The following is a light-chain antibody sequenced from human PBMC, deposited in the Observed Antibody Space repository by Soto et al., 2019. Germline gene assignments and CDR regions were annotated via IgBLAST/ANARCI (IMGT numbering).Light chain of an antibody. CDR1: SSDVGGYNY. V-gene: IGLV2-8*01. CDR3: SSYADSDSLV. CDR2: EVT. Sequence: QSVLTQPPSASGSPGQSVTISCTGTSSDVGGYNYVSWYQQHPGKAPKLMIYEVTERPSGVPDRFSGSKSGNTASLTVSGLQAEDEADYYCSSYADSDSLVFGGGTKVTVL. J-gene: IGLJ2*01.